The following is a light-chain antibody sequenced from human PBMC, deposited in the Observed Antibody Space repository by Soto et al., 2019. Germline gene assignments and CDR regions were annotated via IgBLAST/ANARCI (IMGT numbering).Light chain of an antibody. J-gene: IGKJ4*01. Sequence: EIVLTQSPATLSLSPGERATLSCSASQSVSSYLAWYQQKPGQAPRLLLYDASTRATGIPARFSGSGSGTDFTLTISSLEPEAFAVSYCQQRSNWPLTFGGGAKVAIQ. CDR2: DAS. V-gene: IGKV3-11*01. CDR1: QSVSSY. CDR3: QQRSNWPLT.